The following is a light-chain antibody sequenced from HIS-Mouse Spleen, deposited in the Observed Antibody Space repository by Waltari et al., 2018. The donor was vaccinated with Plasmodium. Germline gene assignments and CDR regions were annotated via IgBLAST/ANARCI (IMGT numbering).Light chain of an antibody. CDR3: QQYNNWSFT. Sequence: EIVMTQSPATLSVSPGERATLSCRASQSVSSNLAWYQQKPGQAPRLLIYGASTRDTGIPARFSGSGSGTEFTLTISSLQSEEFAVYYCQQYNNWSFTFGPGTKVDIK. V-gene: IGKV3-15*01. J-gene: IGKJ3*01. CDR2: GAS. CDR1: QSVSSN.